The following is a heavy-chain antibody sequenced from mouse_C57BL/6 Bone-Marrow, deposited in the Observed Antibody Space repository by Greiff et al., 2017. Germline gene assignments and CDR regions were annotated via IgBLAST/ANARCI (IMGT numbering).Heavy chain of an antibody. CDR2: IYPGDGDT. Sequence: VQLQQSGAELVKPGASVKISCKASGYAFSSYWMNWVKQRPGKGLEWIGQIYPGDGDTNYNGKFKGKATLTADKSSSTAYMQLSSLTSEDSAVYFCASFDDGVRWYFDVWGPGTTVTVSS. J-gene: IGHJ1*01. CDR3: ASFDDGVRWYFDV. CDR1: GYAFSSYW. V-gene: IGHV1-80*01. D-gene: IGHD1-2*01.